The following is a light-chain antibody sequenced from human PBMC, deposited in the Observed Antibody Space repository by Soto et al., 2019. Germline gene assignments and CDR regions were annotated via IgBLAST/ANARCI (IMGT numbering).Light chain of an antibody. CDR3: QQSFSTPQT. Sequence: DIQMTQSPSSLSASVGDRVTITCRASQGISNYLAWYQQKPGKAPKLLINVASTLQGGVPSRFSGSGSGTEFTLAISSLQPEDSATYYCQQSFSTPQTFGGGTRVEIK. V-gene: IGKV1-39*01. CDR2: VAS. J-gene: IGKJ4*01. CDR1: QGISNY.